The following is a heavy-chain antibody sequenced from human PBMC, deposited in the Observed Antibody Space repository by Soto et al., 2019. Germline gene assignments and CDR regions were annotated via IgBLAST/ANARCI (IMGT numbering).Heavy chain of an antibody. D-gene: IGHD2-2*01. CDR1: GFTFSKFW. V-gene: IGHV3-7*05. J-gene: IGHJ4*02. CDR3: ASRYLEYCTSATCSAPYDY. CDR2: IKQDGSEK. Sequence: EVQLVESGGGLVQPGGSLRLSCVASGFTFSKFWMSWVRQAPGKGLEWVATIKQDGSEKYYVDSVKGRFTISRDNAKNSLFLQMNYLSAEDTAVYYCASRYLEYCTSATCSAPYDYWGQGTLVTVSS.